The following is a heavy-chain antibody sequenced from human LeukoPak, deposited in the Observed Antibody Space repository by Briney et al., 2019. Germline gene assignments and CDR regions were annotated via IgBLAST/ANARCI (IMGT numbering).Heavy chain of an antibody. J-gene: IGHJ4*02. V-gene: IGHV4-59*01. D-gene: IGHD2-15*01. CDR1: GGSISRYS. CDR3: ARDRGPDCSGGSCWDY. CDR2: ISYSGTT. Sequence: PSETLSLTCTVSGGSISRYSWSWIRQPPGKGLEWIGYISYSGTTNYNPSLKSRVTISVDTSKNQFSLKLSSVIAADTAVYYCARDRGPDCSGGSCWDYWGQGTQVIVSS.